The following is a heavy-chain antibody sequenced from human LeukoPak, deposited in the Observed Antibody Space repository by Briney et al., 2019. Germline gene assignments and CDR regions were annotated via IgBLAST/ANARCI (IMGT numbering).Heavy chain of an antibody. D-gene: IGHD3-16*01. CDR1: GGSISSSSYY. CDR3: ARDLGWGSPVAY. Sequence: SETLSLTCTVSGGSISSSSYYWGWIRQPPGKGLEWIGSIYYSGSTYYNPSLKSRVTISVDTSKNQFSLKLSSVTAADTAVYYCARDLGWGSPVAYWGQGILVTVSS. V-gene: IGHV4-39*02. CDR2: IYYSGST. J-gene: IGHJ4*02.